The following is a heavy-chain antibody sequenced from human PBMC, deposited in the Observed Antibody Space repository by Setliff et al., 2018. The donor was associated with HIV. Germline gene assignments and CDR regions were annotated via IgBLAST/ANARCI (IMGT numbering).Heavy chain of an antibody. Sequence: GGSLRLSCAASGFTFSDCSMHWVRQAPGKGLEWVAVISYDGINKYYADSVKGRFTISRDNSKNTLYLQMNSLRAEDTAVYYCARERLRFLEWLPLDYWGQGTLVTVSS. J-gene: IGHJ4*02. V-gene: IGHV3-30*03. CDR3: ARERLRFLEWLPLDY. CDR1: GFTFSDCS. D-gene: IGHD3-3*01. CDR2: ISYDGINK.